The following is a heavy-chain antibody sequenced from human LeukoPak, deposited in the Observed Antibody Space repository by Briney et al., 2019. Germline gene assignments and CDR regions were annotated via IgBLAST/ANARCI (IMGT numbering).Heavy chain of an antibody. CDR1: GFTFNNYY. Sequence: GGSLRLSCAASGFTFNNYYMQWVRQAPGKGLVWVSGHKTDGSSTRYADSVKGRFTISRDNAKNTLYLQMNSLRAEDTAVYYCVRDRSGWAGDYWGQGTLVTVSS. J-gene: IGHJ4*02. V-gene: IGHV3-74*01. CDR2: HKTDGSST. D-gene: IGHD6-19*01. CDR3: VRDRSGWAGDY.